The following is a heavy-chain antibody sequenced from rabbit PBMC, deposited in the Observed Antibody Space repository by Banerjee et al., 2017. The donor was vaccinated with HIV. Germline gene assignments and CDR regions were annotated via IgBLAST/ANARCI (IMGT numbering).Heavy chain of an antibody. D-gene: IGHD8-1*01. V-gene: IGHV1S40*01. CDR3: ARSAGSSYYSRLDL. J-gene: IGHJ3*01. Sequence: QSLEESGGGLVQPEGSLTLTCTTSGFSFSSSYYMYWVRQAPGKGPEWIACIYNGDGSTYYASWAKGRFTISKTSSTTVTLQMTSLTVADTATYFCARSAGSSYYSRLDLWGQGTLVTVS. CDR2: IYNGDGST. CDR1: GFSFSSSYY.